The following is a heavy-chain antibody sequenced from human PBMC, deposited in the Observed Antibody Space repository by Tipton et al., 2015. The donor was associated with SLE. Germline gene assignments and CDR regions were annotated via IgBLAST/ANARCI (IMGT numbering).Heavy chain of an antibody. CDR1: GGSISSGSYY. D-gene: IGHD5-18*01. CDR2: IYTSGST. J-gene: IGHJ4*02. CDR3: ASRGYSYGNPDY. Sequence: TLSLTCTVSGGSISSGSYYWSWIRQPAGKGLEWIGRIYTSGSTNYNPSLKSRVTISVDTSKNQFSLKLSSVTAADTAVYYCASRGYSYGNPDYWGQGTLVTVSS. V-gene: IGHV4-61*02.